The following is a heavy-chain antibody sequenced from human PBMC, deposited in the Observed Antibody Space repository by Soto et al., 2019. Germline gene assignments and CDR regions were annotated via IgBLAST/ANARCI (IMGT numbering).Heavy chain of an antibody. CDR1: GFTFSTYW. V-gene: IGHV3-7*01. J-gene: IGHJ4*02. Sequence: EVQLVESAGGWVQPGGSLRLPCAASGFTFSTYWMTWVRQPPGKGLEWAASINQDGSERYYVDSVRGRFTISRDNAKNSLYLQMNSLRAEDTAVYYCVCGGNFFVYWGQGTLVTVSP. CDR2: INQDGSER. D-gene: IGHD3-16*01. CDR3: VCGGNFFVY.